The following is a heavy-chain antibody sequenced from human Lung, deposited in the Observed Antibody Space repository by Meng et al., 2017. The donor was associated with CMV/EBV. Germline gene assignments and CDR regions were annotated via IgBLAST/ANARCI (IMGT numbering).Heavy chain of an antibody. CDR2: ISYDGSNK. CDR3: ARDSRGSWYYSHGDYYYGMDV. D-gene: IGHD6-13*01. Sequence: SCAASRFTFSNYGMHWVRQAPGKGLEWVAVISYDGSNKYYADSVEGRFTISRDNSKNTLYLQMNSLRAEDTAVYYCARDSRGSWYYSHGDYYYGMDVWXQGTTVTVSS. V-gene: IGHV3-30*19. J-gene: IGHJ6*02. CDR1: RFTFSNYG.